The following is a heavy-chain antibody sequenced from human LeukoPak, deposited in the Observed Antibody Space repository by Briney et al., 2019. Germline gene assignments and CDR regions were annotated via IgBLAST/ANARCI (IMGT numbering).Heavy chain of an antibody. Sequence: SETLSLTCTVSGGSISSYYWSWIRQPPGKGLEWIGYISYSGSTNYNPSLKSRVTISVDTSKNQLSLKLDSVTAADTAVYYCARYIWGSYPTFEDYWGQGSLVTVSS. CDR2: ISYSGST. J-gene: IGHJ4*02. CDR3: ARYIWGSYPTFEDY. D-gene: IGHD3-16*02. V-gene: IGHV4-59*01. CDR1: GGSISSYY.